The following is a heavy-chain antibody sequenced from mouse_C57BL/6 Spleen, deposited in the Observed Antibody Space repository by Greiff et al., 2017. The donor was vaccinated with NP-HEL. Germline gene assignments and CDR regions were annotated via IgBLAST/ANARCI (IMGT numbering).Heavy chain of an antibody. Sequence: QVQLQQSGAELARPGASVKMSCEASGYTFTSYTMHWVKQRPGQGLEWIGYINPSSGYTKYNQKFKDKATLTADKSSSTAYMQLSSLTSEDSAVYYCANYYGSSSYFDVWGTGTTVTVSS. J-gene: IGHJ1*03. CDR3: ANYYGSSSYFDV. CDR1: GYTFTSYT. D-gene: IGHD1-1*01. CDR2: INPSSGYT. V-gene: IGHV1-4*01.